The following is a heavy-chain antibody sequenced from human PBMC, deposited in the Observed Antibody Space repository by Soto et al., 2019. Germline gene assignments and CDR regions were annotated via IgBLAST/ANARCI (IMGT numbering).Heavy chain of an antibody. CDR3: ARSQRGRTAFTFDY. J-gene: IGHJ4*02. CDR1: GDSVSNDNYY. Sequence: ETLSLTCAVSGDSVSNDNYYWSWIRQPPGKGLEWIGYIYYSGTTNYNSYLKSRLSLSVDMSKNQFSLKLASVTAADTAVYFCARSQRGRTAFTFDYWGQGALVTVSS. V-gene: IGHV4-61*01. D-gene: IGHD3-16*01. CDR2: IYYSGTT.